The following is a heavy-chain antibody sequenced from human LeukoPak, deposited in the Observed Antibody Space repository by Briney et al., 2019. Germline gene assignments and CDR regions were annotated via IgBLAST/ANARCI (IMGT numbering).Heavy chain of an antibody. Sequence: GGSLRLSCAASGFTFSSYGMHWVRQAPGKGLEWVAFIRYDGSNKYYADSVKGRFTISRDNSKNTLYLQINSLRAEDTAVYYCAKAGVAGTGYYYMDVWGKGTTVTVSS. CDR1: GFTFSSYG. J-gene: IGHJ6*03. CDR2: IRYDGSNK. CDR3: AKAGVAGTGYYYMDV. V-gene: IGHV3-30*02. D-gene: IGHD6-19*01.